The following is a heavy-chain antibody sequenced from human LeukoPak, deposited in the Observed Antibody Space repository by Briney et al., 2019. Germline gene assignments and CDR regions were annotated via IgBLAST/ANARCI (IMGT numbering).Heavy chain of an antibody. J-gene: IGHJ4*02. V-gene: IGHV3-21*01. Sequence: PGGSLRLSCAASGFTFSSYSMNWVRQAPGKGLKWVSSISSSSSYIYYADSVKGRFTISRDNAKNSLYLQMNSLRAEDTAVYYCARDLWVSVGVAVAGFDYWGQGTLVTVSS. CDR1: GFTFSSYS. CDR3: ARDLWVSVGVAVAGFDY. CDR2: ISSSSSYI. D-gene: IGHD6-19*01.